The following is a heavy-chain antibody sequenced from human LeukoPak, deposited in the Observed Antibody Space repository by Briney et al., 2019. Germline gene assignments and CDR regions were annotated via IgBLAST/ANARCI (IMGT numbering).Heavy chain of an antibody. Sequence: SETLFLTCTVSGGSISSYYWSWIRQPPGKGLEWIGYIYYSGSTNYNPSLKSRVTISVDTSKNQFSLKLSSVTAADTAVYYCARRSGWYDYYGMDVWGQGTTVTVSS. CDR3: ARRSGWYDYYGMDV. CDR1: GGSISSYY. CDR2: IYYSGST. D-gene: IGHD6-19*01. V-gene: IGHV4-59*08. J-gene: IGHJ6*02.